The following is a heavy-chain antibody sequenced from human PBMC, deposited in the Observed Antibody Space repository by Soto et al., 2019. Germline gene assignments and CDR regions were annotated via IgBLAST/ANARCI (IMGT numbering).Heavy chain of an antibody. J-gene: IGHJ4*02. Sequence: EVQLVESGGGLVQPGGSLKLSCAASGFTFSGSAMHWVRQASGKGLEWVGRIRSKANSYATAYAVSVKGKFTISRDDSRNTAYLQMNSLKTEDTAVYYCARGVYDFWIGHPKGLDYWGQGTVVTVSS. D-gene: IGHD3-3*01. V-gene: IGHV3-73*02. CDR2: IRSKANSYAT. CDR1: GFTFSGSA. CDR3: ARGVYDFWIGHPKGLDY.